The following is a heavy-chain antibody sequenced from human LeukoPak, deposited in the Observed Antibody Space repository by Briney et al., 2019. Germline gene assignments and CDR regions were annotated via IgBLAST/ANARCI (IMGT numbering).Heavy chain of an antibody. J-gene: IGHJ5*02. D-gene: IGHD3-10*01. Sequence: ASVKVSCKASGYTFTSYGISWVRQAPGQGLEWMGWINPNSGGTNYAQKFQGRVTMTRDTSISTAYMELSRLRSDDTAVYYCARAPLWFGEFGFDPWGQGTLVTVSS. CDR2: INPNSGGT. V-gene: IGHV1-2*02. CDR3: ARAPLWFGEFGFDP. CDR1: GYTFTSYG.